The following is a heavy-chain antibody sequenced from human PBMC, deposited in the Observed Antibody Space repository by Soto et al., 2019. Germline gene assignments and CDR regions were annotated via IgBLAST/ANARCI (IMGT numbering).Heavy chain of an antibody. D-gene: IGHD5-18*01. CDR1: GFTFSYYW. J-gene: IGHJ5*02. CDR3: ARDQPVYSYGSINWFDP. V-gene: IGHV3-74*03. CDR2: IYSDGSAT. Sequence: GGSLRLSCAASGFTFSYYWMHWVRQTPVKGLVWVARIYSDGSATTYADSVKGRFTISRDNAKNSLYLQMNSLRAEDTAVYYCARDQPVYSYGSINWFDPWSQGTLVTVSS.